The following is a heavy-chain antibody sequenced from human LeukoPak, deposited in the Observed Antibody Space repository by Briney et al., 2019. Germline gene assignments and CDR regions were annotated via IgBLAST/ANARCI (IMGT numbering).Heavy chain of an antibody. CDR3: ARGGTYYYDSSGYPSGFDY. D-gene: IGHD3-22*01. CDR2: INPNSGGT. J-gene: IGHJ4*02. CDR1: GYTFTGYY. V-gene: IGHV1-2*06. Sequence: ASVKVSCKASGYTFTGYYMHWVRQAPGQGLEWMGRINPNSGGTNYAQKFQGRVTMTRDTSISTAYMELSSLRSDDTAVYYCARGGTYYYDSSGYPSGFDYWGQGTLVTVSS.